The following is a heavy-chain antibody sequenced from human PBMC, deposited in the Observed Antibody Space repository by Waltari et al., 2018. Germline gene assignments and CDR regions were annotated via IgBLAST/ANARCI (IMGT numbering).Heavy chain of an antibody. V-gene: IGHV1-69*13. CDR1: GGTFSSYA. J-gene: IGHJ3*02. Sequence: QVQLVQSGAEVKKPGSSVKVSCKASGGTFSSYAISWVRQAPGQGLEWMGGIIPILGTANYAQKFQGRVTITADESTSTAYMELSSLRSEDRAVYYCARDQGTMVVTWDAFDIWGQGTMVTVSS. D-gene: IGHD2-15*01. CDR2: IIPILGTA. CDR3: ARDQGTMVVTWDAFDI.